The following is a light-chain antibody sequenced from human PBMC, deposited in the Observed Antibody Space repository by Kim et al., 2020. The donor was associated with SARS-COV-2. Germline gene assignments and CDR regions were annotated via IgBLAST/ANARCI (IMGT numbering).Light chain of an antibody. Sequence: QSALTQPRSVSGSPGQSVSISCTGTSSDVGDYDYVSWYQQHPGKAPKLMIYDVNKRPSGVPDRLSGSKSGNTASLTISGLQAEDEADYYCCSYTGTSYTGSSLYVFGTGTKVTVL. CDR3: CSYTGTSYTGSSLYV. CDR1: SSDVGDYDY. CDR2: DVN. V-gene: IGLV2-11*01. J-gene: IGLJ1*01.